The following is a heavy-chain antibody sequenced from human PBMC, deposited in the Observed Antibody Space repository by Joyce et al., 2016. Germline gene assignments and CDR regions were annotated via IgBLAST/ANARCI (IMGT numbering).Heavy chain of an antibody. CDR3: TRACGGSCFDY. CDR2: IRSKAYGGTT. J-gene: IGHJ4*02. D-gene: IGHD2-15*01. CDR1: GFTFGDYA. Sequence: EVQLVESGGGLVQPGRSLRISCTASGFTFGDYAMSWVRQAPGKGLEWVGFIRSKAYGGTTEYAASVKGRFTISRDDSKSIAYLQMNSLKTEDTAVYYCTRACGGSCFDYWGQGTLVTVSS. V-gene: IGHV3-49*04.